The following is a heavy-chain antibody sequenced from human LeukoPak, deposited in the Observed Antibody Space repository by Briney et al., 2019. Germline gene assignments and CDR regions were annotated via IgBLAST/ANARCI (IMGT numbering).Heavy chain of an antibody. D-gene: IGHD3-22*01. CDR2: INPNGGST. J-gene: IGHJ6*03. CDR1: GYTFTNYY. V-gene: IGHV1-46*01. CDR3: ARGKSYYYESSGYNYYYYYMDV. Sequence: ASVKVSCTASGYTFTNYYMHWVRQAPGQGLEWMGIINPNGGSTSYAQKFQGRVTMTRDTSTSTVYMELSSLRSEDTAVYYCARGKSYYYESSGYNYYYYYMDVWGKGTTVTISS.